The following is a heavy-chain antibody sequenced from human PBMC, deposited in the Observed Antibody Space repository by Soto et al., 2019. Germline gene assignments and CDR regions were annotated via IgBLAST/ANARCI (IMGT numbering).Heavy chain of an antibody. Sequence: GGSLRLSCAASGFTFSSYGMHWVRQAPGKGLEWVAVISYDGSNKYYVDSVKGRFTIFRDNSKNTLYLQMNSLRAEDTAVYYCAKDRVREWKNNYYYYYMDVWGKGTTVTVSS. CDR2: ISYDGSNK. D-gene: IGHD3-3*01. CDR1: GFTFSSYG. CDR3: AKDRVREWKNNYYYYYMDV. J-gene: IGHJ6*03. V-gene: IGHV3-30*18.